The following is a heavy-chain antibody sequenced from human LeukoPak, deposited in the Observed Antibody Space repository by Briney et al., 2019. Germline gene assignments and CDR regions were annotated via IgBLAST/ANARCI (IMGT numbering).Heavy chain of an antibody. D-gene: IGHD3-22*01. CDR2: INWNGGSR. V-gene: IGHV3-20*04. J-gene: IGHJ4*02. CDR1: GFNFDDYV. Sequence: GGSLRLSCAASGFNFDDYVMSRVRQAPGKGLEWVSGINWNGGSRGYADSVKGRFTISRDNAKNSLYLQMNSLRAEDTALYYCARSRHSYDSSGFPHYWGQGTLVTVSS. CDR3: ARSRHSYDSSGFPHY.